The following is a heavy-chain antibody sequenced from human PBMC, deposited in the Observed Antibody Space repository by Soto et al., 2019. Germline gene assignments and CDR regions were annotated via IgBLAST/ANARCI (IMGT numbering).Heavy chain of an antibody. J-gene: IGHJ5*02. CDR1: GYTFTGYY. V-gene: IGHV1-2*04. CDR2: INPNSGGT. CDR3: SIGADKRLWLTGRWLDP. Sequence: SVKVSCKASGYTFTGYYMHWVRQAPGQGLEWMGWINPNSGGTNYAQKFQGWVTMTRDTSISTAYMELSRLRSYDTAVYSRSIGADKRLWLTGRWLDPWGQGTLVTVSS. D-gene: IGHD5-18*01.